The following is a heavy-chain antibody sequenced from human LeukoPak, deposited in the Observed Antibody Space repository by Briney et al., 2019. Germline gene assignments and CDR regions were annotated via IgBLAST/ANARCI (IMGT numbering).Heavy chain of an antibody. J-gene: IGHJ3*02. V-gene: IGHV4-4*02. CDR3: ARAHGDYVAGSAFDI. CDR1: GGSISSSNW. D-gene: IGHD4-17*01. Sequence: PSGTLSLTCAVSGGSISSSNWWSWVRQPPGKGLEWIGEIYHSGSTNYNSPLKNRVTISVDTSKNQFSLKLSSVTAADTAVYYCARAHGDYVAGSAFDIWGQGTMVTVSS. CDR2: IYHSGST.